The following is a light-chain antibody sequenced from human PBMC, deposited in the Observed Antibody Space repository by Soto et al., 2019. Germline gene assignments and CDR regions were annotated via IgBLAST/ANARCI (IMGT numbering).Light chain of an antibody. CDR2: EVS. CDR1: SSDGGGYNY. CDR3: SSYTSISTHVV. V-gene: IGLV2-14*01. Sequence: QSALTQPASVSGSPGQSITISCTGTSSDGGGYNYVSWYQKHPGKAPKLMINEVSNRPSGVSNRFSGSKSGNTASLTISGLQAEDEADYYCSSYTSISTHVVFGGGTKVTVL. J-gene: IGLJ2*01.